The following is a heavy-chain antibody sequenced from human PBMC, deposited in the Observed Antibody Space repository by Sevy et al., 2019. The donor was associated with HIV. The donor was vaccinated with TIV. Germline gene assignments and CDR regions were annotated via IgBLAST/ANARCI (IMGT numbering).Heavy chain of an antibody. CDR2: IKEDGSEM. V-gene: IGHV3-7*01. CDR1: GFTVSSTY. J-gene: IGHJ6*02. D-gene: IGHD6-13*01. Sequence: GGSLRLSCAASGFTVSSTYVSWVRQTPGKRLEWVANIKEDGSEMYYVGSVKGRYTISRDNAQKSLSLQMNSLRDEDTAVYYCARGWYRSSSYLNYGMDVWGQGTTVTVSS. CDR3: ARGWYRSSSYLNYGMDV.